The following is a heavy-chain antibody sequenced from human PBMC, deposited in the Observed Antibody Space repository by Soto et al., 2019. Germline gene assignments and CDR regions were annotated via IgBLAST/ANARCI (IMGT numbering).Heavy chain of an antibody. V-gene: IGHV3-23*01. CDR3: AKNPGYYYDSTGYHFDY. Sequence: GGSLRLSFAASEFTFSNYTMIWVRQDPGKGLEWVSVISYGGVTTYYADSVKGRFTISRDNSKNTLYLQMNSLRAEDTAVYYCAKNPGYYYDSTGYHFDYWGQGT. CDR1: EFTFSNYT. J-gene: IGHJ4*02. CDR2: ISYGGVTT. D-gene: IGHD3-22*01.